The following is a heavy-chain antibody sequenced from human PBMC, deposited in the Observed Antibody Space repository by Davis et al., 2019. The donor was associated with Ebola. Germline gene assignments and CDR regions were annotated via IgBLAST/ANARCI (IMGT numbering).Heavy chain of an antibody. CDR2: IYHSGST. V-gene: IGHV4-38-2*02. CDR3: DDGSGS. CDR1: GYSISSGYY. D-gene: IGHD3-22*01. Sequence: SETLSLTCTVSGYSISSGYYWGWIRQPPGKGLEWIGSIYHSGSTYYNPSLKSRVAISVDTSKNQISLKLNSVTAADTAVYYCDDGSGSWGQGTLVTVSS. J-gene: IGHJ4*02.